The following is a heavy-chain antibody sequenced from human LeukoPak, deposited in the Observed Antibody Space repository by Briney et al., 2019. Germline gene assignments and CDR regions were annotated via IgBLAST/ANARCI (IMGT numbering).Heavy chain of an antibody. J-gene: IGHJ4*02. Sequence: ASVKVSCKASGYTFTNYAISWVRQAPGQGLEWMGWISISNGNTNYAQKVQGRVTMTTDTSTNTAYMELRSLTSDDTAVYYCARGSIRWGVDYWGQGTLVTVSS. D-gene: IGHD3-16*01. CDR3: ARGSIRWGVDY. CDR1: GYTFTNYA. CDR2: ISISNGNT. V-gene: IGHV1-18*01.